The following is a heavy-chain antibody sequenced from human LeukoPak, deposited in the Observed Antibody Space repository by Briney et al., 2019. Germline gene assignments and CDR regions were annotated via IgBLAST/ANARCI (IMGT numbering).Heavy chain of an antibody. V-gene: IGHV3-66*01. CDR1: GFTVSSNY. CDR3: ARDPFDY. J-gene: IGHJ4*02. CDR2: IYGGVNT. Sequence: PGGSLRLSCAASGFTVSSNYMSWVRQAPGKGLEWVSVIYGGVNTVYADSVQGRFTISRDNSKNSLYLQMNSLRAEDTAVYYCARDPFDYWGQGTLVTVSS.